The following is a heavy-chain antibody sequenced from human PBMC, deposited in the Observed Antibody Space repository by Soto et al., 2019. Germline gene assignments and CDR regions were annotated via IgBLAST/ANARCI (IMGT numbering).Heavy chain of an antibody. CDR2: IYYSGST. Sequence: QLQLQESGPGLVKPSETLSLTCTVSGGSISSSSYYWGWIRQPPGKGLEWIGSIYYSGSTYYNPSLKSRVSRSVDTSKNQFSLKLSSVTAADTAVYYCARRESYDILTGYYHFDYWGQGTLVTVSS. CDR1: GGSISSSSYY. V-gene: IGHV4-39*01. D-gene: IGHD3-9*01. CDR3: ARRESYDILTGYYHFDY. J-gene: IGHJ4*02.